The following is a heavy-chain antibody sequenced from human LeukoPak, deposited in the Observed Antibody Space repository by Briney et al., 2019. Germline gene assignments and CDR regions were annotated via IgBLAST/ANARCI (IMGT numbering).Heavy chain of an antibody. CDR1: GLTFSSYS. Sequence: GGSLRLSCAASGLTFSSYSMNWVRQAPGKGLEWVSSISSSSSYIYYADSVKGRFTISRDNSKNTLYLQMNSLRTEDTAFYYCARDRHNWNGGSDYWGQGTLVTVSS. V-gene: IGHV3-21*01. J-gene: IGHJ4*02. CDR3: ARDRHNWNGGSDY. CDR2: ISSSSSYI. D-gene: IGHD1-1*01.